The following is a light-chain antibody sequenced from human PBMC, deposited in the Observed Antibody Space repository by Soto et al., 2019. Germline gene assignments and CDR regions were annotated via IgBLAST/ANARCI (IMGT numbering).Light chain of an antibody. CDR3: QQYNNYPYT. J-gene: IGKJ2*01. V-gene: IGKV1-5*03. CDR1: QSISSY. Sequence: DIQMTQSPSTLSASVGDRVTITCRASQSISSYLAWYQQKPGKALKVLIYKASSLKSGVPSRFSGSGSGTDFTLTISSLQPDDFATYYCQQYNNYPYTFGQGTKLEIK. CDR2: KAS.